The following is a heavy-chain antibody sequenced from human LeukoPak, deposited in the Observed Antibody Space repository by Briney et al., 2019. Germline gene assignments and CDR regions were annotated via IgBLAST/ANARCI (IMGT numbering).Heavy chain of an antibody. D-gene: IGHD2-2*01. V-gene: IGHV4-59*01. CDR2: IYYSGST. J-gene: IGHJ6*03. CDR1: GGSISSYY. Sequence: SETLSLTCTVSGGSISSYYWSWIRQPPGKGLEWIGYIYYSGSTNYNPSLKSRVTISVDTSKNQFSLKLSSVTAADTAVYYCARFVVVPAALTYYYYYYMDVWGKGTTVTISS. CDR3: ARFVVVPAALTYYYYYYMDV.